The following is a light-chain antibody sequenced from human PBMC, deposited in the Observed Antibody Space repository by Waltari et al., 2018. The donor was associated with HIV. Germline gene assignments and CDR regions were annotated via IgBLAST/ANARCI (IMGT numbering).Light chain of an antibody. CDR3: CSYAGMNWV. Sequence: QSALTQPASVSGSPGQSITISCTGTSSDVGSYNLVSWYQQHPGKAPKLMIYEVSKRPSGVSNRFSGSKSGNTASLTISGLQAEDEADYYCCSYAGMNWVFGGGTKLTVL. CDR2: EVS. J-gene: IGLJ3*02. V-gene: IGLV2-23*02. CDR1: SSDVGSYNL.